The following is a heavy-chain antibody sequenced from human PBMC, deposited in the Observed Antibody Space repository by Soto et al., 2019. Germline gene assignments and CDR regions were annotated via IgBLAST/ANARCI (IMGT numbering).Heavy chain of an antibody. J-gene: IGHJ6*02. CDR1: GGTCSSYA. CDR3: ERDRIGYSSSSDTYYYYCMDV. D-gene: IGHD6-6*01. Sequence: QVQLVQSGAEVKKPGSSVKVSCKASGGTCSSYAISWVRQAPGQGLEWMGGIIPIFGTANYAQKFQGRVTMTADESTSTAYMELSSLGSEDTAVYYCERDRIGYSSSSDTYYYYCMDVWGQGTKVTFSS. CDR2: IIPIFGTA. V-gene: IGHV1-69*12.